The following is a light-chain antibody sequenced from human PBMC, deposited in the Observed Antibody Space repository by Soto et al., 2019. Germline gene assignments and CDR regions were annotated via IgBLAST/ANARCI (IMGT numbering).Light chain of an antibody. CDR1: QGIRND. CDR2: AAS. Sequence: SRITQSRSCLSSSLVGRVSITCRASQGIRNDLGWYQQKPGKAPKRLIYAASSLQSGVPSRFSGSGSGTEFTLTISSLQPEDFATYYCLQHNSYPWSFGQGTKVDI. J-gene: IGKJ1*01. CDR3: LQHNSYPWS. V-gene: IGKV1-17*01.